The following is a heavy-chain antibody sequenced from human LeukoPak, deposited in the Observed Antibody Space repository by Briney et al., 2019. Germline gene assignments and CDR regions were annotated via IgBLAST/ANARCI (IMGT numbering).Heavy chain of an antibody. CDR2: IWYDGSNK. Sequence: PGGSLRLSCAASGFTFSSYGMHWVRQAPGKGLEWVAVIWYDGSNKYYADSVKGRFTISRDNSKNTLYLQMNSLRAEDTAVYYCARDIRGYSGYEYFDYWGQGTLVTVSS. D-gene: IGHD5-12*01. V-gene: IGHV3-33*01. CDR3: ARDIRGYSGYEYFDY. CDR1: GFTFSSYG. J-gene: IGHJ4*02.